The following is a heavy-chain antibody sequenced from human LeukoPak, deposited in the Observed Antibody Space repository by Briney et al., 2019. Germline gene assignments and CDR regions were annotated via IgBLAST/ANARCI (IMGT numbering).Heavy chain of an antibody. D-gene: IGHD3-10*01. Sequence: PSETLSLTCTVSGGSITNYYWSWIRQPPGKGLEWIGEINHSGSTNYNPSLKSRVTISVDTSKNHLSLKLTSVTAADTAVYYCARDSGTTGEVKFDPWGQGILVTVSS. CDR3: ARDSGTTGEVKFDP. CDR2: INHSGST. V-gene: IGHV4-34*01. J-gene: IGHJ5*02. CDR1: GGSITNYY.